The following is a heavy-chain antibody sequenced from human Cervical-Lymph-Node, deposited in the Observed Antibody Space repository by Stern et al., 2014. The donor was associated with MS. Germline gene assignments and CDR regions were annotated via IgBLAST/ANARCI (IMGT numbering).Heavy chain of an antibody. CDR1: GLTVSSNS. Sequence: VHLVQSGGGLVQPGGSRELSCAVSGLTVSSNSMSWVRRPQGKGLEWVSVIYSGDTTYYADSVKGRFTISRDNYKNTLYLQMNSLRAEDTAFYYCASSVDYWGQGTLVTVSS. D-gene: IGHD6-25*01. CDR2: IYSGDTT. CDR3: ASSVDY. V-gene: IGHV3-66*02. J-gene: IGHJ4*02.